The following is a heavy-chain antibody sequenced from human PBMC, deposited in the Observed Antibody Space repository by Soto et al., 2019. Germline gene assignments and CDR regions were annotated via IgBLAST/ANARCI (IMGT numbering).Heavy chain of an antibody. Sequence: QVQLVQSGAEVKKPGASVKVSCKASGYTFTSYDVNWWRQATGQGLEWMGWMNPNSGNTGSAQKFQGRVTMTRDTSITTAYLELGSLTSEETAVYYCASWAGYSSWGQGTLVTVSS. V-gene: IGHV1-8*01. J-gene: IGHJ4*02. D-gene: IGHD3-9*01. CDR2: MNPNSGNT. CDR3: ASWAGYSS. CDR1: GYTFTSYD.